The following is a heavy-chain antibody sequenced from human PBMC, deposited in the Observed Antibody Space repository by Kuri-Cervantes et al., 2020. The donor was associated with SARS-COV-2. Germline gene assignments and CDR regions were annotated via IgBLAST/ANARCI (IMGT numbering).Heavy chain of an antibody. CDR3: AKHEGAAMDLFDY. CDR1: GGSFSGYY. Sequence: SETLSLTCAVYGGSFSGYYWSWIRQPPGKGLEWMGEINHSGSTNYNPSLQSRVTISVDTSKNQFSLKLRSVTAADKAVYFCAKHEGAAMDLFDYWGQGALVTVSS. D-gene: IGHD5-18*01. V-gene: IGHV4-34*01. CDR2: INHSGST. J-gene: IGHJ4*02.